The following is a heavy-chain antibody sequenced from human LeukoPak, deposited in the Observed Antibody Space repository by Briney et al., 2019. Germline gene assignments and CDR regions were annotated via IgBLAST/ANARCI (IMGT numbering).Heavy chain of an antibody. V-gene: IGHV3-23*01. D-gene: IGHD3-22*01. CDR1: GFTFSTYA. CDR2: ITGSGGST. Sequence: GGSLRLSCAASGFTFSTYAMNWVRQAPGKGLEWVSTITGSGGSTYYADSVKGRFIISRDNSKNTLDLQMNSLRAEDTAVYYCTIVFHYYGPFDYWGQGILVTVSS. J-gene: IGHJ4*02. CDR3: TIVFHYYGPFDY.